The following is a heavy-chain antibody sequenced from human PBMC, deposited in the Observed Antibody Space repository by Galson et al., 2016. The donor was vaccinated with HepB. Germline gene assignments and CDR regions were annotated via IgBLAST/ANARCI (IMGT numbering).Heavy chain of an antibody. J-gene: IGHJ3*02. CDR3: ARDVEDLNDAFDI. Sequence: TLSLTCTVSGGSISSGDYYWSWIRQRPSKGLERIGYISDTGSTFYHPSLKSRVTISIDPSKNQFYLSLNSVTAADTAVYYCARDVEDLNDAFDIWGQGTLVTVSS. CDR1: GGSISSGDYY. D-gene: IGHD2-21*01. CDR2: ISDTGST. V-gene: IGHV4-31*03.